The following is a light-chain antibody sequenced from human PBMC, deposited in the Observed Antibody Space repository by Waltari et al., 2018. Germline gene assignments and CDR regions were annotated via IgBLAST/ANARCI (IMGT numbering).Light chain of an antibody. Sequence: DIQMTQSPSTLSASVGDRVTITCRASQSINNWLAWYQQKPGKAPKCLIYKTSSLEGGVPSRFSGSGSGTEFTLTISSLQPDDFATYYCQHYNNYRWTFGQGTRVEIK. V-gene: IGKV1-5*03. CDR1: QSINNW. CDR3: QHYNNYRWT. J-gene: IGKJ1*01. CDR2: KTS.